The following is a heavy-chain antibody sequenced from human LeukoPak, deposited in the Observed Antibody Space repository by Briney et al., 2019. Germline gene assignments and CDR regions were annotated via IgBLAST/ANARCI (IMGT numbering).Heavy chain of an antibody. V-gene: IGHV5-10-1*01. J-gene: IGHJ6*02. D-gene: IGHD1-26*01. CDR3: ARRSSARHRSMDV. CDR1: GYSLTSYW. CDR2: IDPSDSYT. Sequence: GESLQISCKGSGYSLTSYWIGWVRQMPGKGLEWMGRIDPSDSYTNYSPSFQGHVTISADKSISTAYLQWSSLKASDTAMYYCARRSSARHRSMDVWGQGTTVTVSS.